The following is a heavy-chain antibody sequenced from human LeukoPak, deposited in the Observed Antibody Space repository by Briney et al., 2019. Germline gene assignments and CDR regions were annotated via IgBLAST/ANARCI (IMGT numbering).Heavy chain of an antibody. Sequence: ASVKVSCKASGYTFTSYAMHWVRQAPGQRLEWMGWINAGNGNTKYSQKFQGRVTITRDTSASTAYMELSSLRSEDTAVYYCARDKSLLRYFDWFSTGFDYWGQGTLVTVSS. CDR2: INAGNGNT. J-gene: IGHJ4*02. CDR1: GYTFTSYA. V-gene: IGHV1-3*01. D-gene: IGHD3-9*01. CDR3: ARDKSLLRYFDWFSTGFDY.